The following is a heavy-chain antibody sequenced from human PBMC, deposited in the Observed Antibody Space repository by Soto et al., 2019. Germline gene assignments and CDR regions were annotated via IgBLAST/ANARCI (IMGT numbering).Heavy chain of an antibody. J-gene: IGHJ6*03. Sequence: GGSLRLSCAASGFTFSSYAMSWVRQAPGKGLEWVSAISGSGGSTYYADSVKGRFTISRDNSKNTLYLQMNSLRAEDTAVYYCAKAGTVRFFEYYYMDVWGKGTTVTVSS. CDR2: ISGSGGST. D-gene: IGHD4-4*01. CDR1: GFTFSSYA. CDR3: AKAGTVRFFEYYYMDV. V-gene: IGHV3-23*01.